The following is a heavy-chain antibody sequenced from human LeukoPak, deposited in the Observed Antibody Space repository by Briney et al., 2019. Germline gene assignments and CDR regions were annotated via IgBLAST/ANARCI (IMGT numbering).Heavy chain of an antibody. J-gene: IGHJ6*03. CDR3: ARGADPPYYMDV. CDR1: GGTFSSYA. Sequence: ASVKVSCKASGGTFSSYAISWVRQAPGQGLEWMGGIIPIFGTANYAQKFQGRVTITADESTSTAYMELSSLRSEDTAVYYCARGADPPYYMDVWGKGTTVIVSS. CDR2: IIPIFGTA. V-gene: IGHV1-69*13.